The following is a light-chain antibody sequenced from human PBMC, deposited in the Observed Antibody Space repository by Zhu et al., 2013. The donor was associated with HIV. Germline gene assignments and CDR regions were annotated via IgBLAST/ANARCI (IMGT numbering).Light chain of an antibody. CDR3: QQYGGSPLT. CDR1: QSVSTY. V-gene: IGKV3-11*01. CDR2: RAS. Sequence: EIVLTQSPVTLSLSPGERAALSCRASQSVSTYLAWYQQKPGQPPRVVVYRASIRATGVPARFSGSGSGTDFTLTISSLQSEDFAVYYCQQYGGSPLTFGGGTTVEIK. J-gene: IGKJ4*01.